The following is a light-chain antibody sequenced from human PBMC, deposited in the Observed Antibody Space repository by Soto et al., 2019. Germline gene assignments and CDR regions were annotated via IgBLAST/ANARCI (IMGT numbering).Light chain of an antibody. CDR3: QQYTSSPLT. J-gene: IGKJ4*01. V-gene: IGKV3-20*01. Sequence: IVLTQSPGTLSLSPGERATLSCRASQRVSSSYLAWYQQKPGQAPSLLMYGTSIRATGIPDRFSGSGSGTDFTLTISRLEPEDFAVYYWQQYTSSPLTFGGGTKVEIK. CDR2: GTS. CDR1: QRVSSSY.